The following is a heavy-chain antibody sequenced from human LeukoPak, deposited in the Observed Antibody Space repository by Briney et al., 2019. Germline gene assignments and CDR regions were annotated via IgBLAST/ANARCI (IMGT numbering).Heavy chain of an antibody. D-gene: IGHD6-6*01. V-gene: IGHV1-2*02. CDR2: INPNSGGT. J-gene: IGHJ3*02. CDR1: GYTFTGYY. Sequence: GASVKVSCKASGYTFTGYYMHWVRQAPGQGLEWMGWINPNSGGTNYARKFQGRVTMTRDTSISTAYMELSRLRSDDTAVYYCARVGSDEGSSNNAFDIWGQGTMVTVSS. CDR3: ARVGSDEGSSNNAFDI.